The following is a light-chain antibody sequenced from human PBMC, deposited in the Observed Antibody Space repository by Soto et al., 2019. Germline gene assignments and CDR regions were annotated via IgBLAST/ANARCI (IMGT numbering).Light chain of an antibody. J-gene: IGKJ3*01. Sequence: DIVMTQSPLSLPVTPGEPASISCRSSQSLLHSNGYTYLDWYLQKPGQSPRLLIYWGSNRASGVPDRFSGSGSGTDFTLKISRVEAEDVGVYYCMQALQTPRTFGPGTKVDIK. CDR1: QSLLHSNGYTY. CDR3: MQALQTPRT. V-gene: IGKV2-28*01. CDR2: WGS.